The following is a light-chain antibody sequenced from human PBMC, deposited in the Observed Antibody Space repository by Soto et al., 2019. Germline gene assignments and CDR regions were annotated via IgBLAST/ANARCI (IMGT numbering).Light chain of an antibody. CDR2: DAS. Sequence: DIQLTQSPSFLSASVGDRVTITCRASQYITSYLAWYQQKLGKAPKLLIFDASALQSGVPSRFSGSGSGTEFTLTISSLQPEDFATYYCQQLNSYPFTFGPGTKVDIK. J-gene: IGKJ3*01. V-gene: IGKV1-9*01. CDR3: QQLNSYPFT. CDR1: QYITSY.